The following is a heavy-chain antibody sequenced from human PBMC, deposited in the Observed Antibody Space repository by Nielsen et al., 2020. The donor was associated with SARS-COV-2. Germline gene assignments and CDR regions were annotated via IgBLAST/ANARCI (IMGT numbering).Heavy chain of an antibody. Sequence: ASVKVSCKASGYTFTGYYMHWVRQAPGQGLEWMGRINPNSGGTNYAQKLQGRVTMTRDTSISTAYMELSRLRSDDTAVYYCARYNSENCSGGSCYSLGMDVWGQGTTVTVSS. CDR3: ARYNSENCSGGSCYSLGMDV. CDR1: GYTFTGYY. D-gene: IGHD2-15*01. V-gene: IGHV1-2*06. CDR2: INPNSGGT. J-gene: IGHJ6*02.